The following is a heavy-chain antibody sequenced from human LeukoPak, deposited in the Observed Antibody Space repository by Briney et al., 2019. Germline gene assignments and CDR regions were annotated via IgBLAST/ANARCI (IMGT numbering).Heavy chain of an antibody. CDR3: VSGSLQSGYNFDY. Sequence: GGSLRLSCAASGFTFSNYWMHWIRQVPGKGLVWVSHIKTDGSATNYADSVKGRFTISRDNARNTLYQQMNSLRAEDTAVYYCVSGSLQSGYNFDYWGQGALVTVSS. D-gene: IGHD3-3*01. CDR1: GFTFSNYW. V-gene: IGHV3-74*01. CDR2: IKTDGSAT. J-gene: IGHJ4*02.